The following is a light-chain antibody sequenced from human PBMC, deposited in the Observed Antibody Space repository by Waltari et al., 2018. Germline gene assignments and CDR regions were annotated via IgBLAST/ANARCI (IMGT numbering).Light chain of an antibody. CDR2: DVS. J-gene: IGLJ3*02. CDR1: SNDVGGYTY. Sequence: QSALTQPASVSGSPGQSITISCTGTSNDVGGYTYVLWYPQHPGKAPKLMIYDVSNRPSGVSNRFSGSKSGNTASLTISGLQAEDEADYYCSSYTSSLTLVFGGGTKLTVL. V-gene: IGLV2-14*03. CDR3: SSYTSSLTLV.